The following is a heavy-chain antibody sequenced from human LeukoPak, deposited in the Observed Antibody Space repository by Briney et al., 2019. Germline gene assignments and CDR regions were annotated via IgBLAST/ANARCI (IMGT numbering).Heavy chain of an antibody. Sequence: PGGSLRLSCAASGFTFSSYSMNWVRQAPGKGLEWVSYISSSSTIYYADSVKGRFTISRDNAKNSLYLQMNSLRAEDTAVYYCARDSNWNYVFDYWGQGTLVTASS. CDR3: ARDSNWNYVFDY. J-gene: IGHJ4*02. CDR1: GFTFSSYS. CDR2: ISSSSTI. V-gene: IGHV3-48*01. D-gene: IGHD1-7*01.